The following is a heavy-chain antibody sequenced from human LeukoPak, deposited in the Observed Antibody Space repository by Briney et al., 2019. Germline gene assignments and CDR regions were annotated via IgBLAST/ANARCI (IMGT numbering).Heavy chain of an antibody. D-gene: IGHD2-2*01. V-gene: IGHV4-38-2*01. CDR3: ARHGTSYSCSSTSCYAPNWFDP. J-gene: IGHJ5*02. CDR2: IYHSGST. CDR1: GYSISSGYY. Sequence: SETLSLTCAVSGYSISSGYYWGWIRQPPGKGLEWIGSIYHSGSTYYNPSLKSRVTISVDTSKNQFSLKLSSVTAADTAVYYCARHGTSYSCSSTSCYAPNWFDPWGQGTLVTVSS.